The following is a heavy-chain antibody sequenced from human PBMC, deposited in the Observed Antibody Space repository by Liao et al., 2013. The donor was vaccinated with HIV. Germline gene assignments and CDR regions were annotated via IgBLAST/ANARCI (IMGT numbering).Heavy chain of an antibody. V-gene: IGHV4-61*02. J-gene: IGHJ4*02. D-gene: IGHD3-10*01. CDR3: ARLRRSGKHN. CDR1: GGSISSGDYY. CDR2: IYSSGNT. Sequence: QVQLQESGPGLVKPSQTLSLTCTVSGGSISSGDYYWSWIRQPAGKGLEWIGRIYSSGNTDYNPSLKSRVTISLDTANNQFSLKLSSVTAADTAVYYCARLRRSGKHNWGQGTLVTVSS.